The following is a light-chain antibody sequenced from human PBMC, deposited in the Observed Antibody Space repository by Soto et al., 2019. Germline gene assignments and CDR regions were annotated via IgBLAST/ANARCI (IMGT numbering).Light chain of an antibody. Sequence: ASQSFRTWLAWYQQKPGHAPNPLVYQASSLNSGVPPRFSGSGSGTDFTLTISSLQPEDCTPYCSQLSGILPNTSGQGT. V-gene: IGKV1-5*03. CDR3: QLSGILPNT. CDR2: QAS. J-gene: IGKJ5*01. CDR1: QSFRTW.